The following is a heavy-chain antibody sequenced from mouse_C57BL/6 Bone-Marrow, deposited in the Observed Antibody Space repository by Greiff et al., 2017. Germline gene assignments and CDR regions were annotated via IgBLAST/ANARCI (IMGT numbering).Heavy chain of an antibody. CDR1: GFTFSSYA. CDR2: ISSGGDYI. V-gene: IGHV5-9-1*02. D-gene: IGHD3-2*02. CDR3: TRAPDSSGRFAD. J-gene: IGHJ3*01. Sequence: EVQLVESGEGLVKPGGSLKLSCAASGFTFSSYAMSWVRQTPEKRLEWVAYISSGGDYIYYADTVKGRFTISRDNARNTLYLQMSSLKSEDTAMYYCTRAPDSSGRFADWGQGTLVTVSA.